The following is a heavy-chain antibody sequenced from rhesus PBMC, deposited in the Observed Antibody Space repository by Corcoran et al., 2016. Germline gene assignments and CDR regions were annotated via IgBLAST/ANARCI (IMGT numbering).Heavy chain of an antibody. CDR3: ARETMAAAATFDY. Sequence: QVQLQESGPGLVKPSETLSLTCAVSGGSISSGYYYWSWIRQPPGKGLEWIGYITYSGSTSYNPSLKSRVTISREPSKNQFSLKLSSVTAADTAVYYCARETMAAAATFDYWGQGVLVTVSS. CDR2: ITYSGST. V-gene: IGHV4-122*02. J-gene: IGHJ4*01. D-gene: IGHD6-25*01. CDR1: GGSISSGYYY.